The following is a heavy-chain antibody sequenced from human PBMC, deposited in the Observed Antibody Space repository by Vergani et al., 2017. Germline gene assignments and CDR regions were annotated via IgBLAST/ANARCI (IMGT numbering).Heavy chain of an antibody. CDR2: ISYDGSNK. CDR1: GFTFSSYA. CDR3: ASEIYCSSTSCQGNWYFDL. D-gene: IGHD2-2*01. Sequence: QVQLVESGGGVVQPGRSLRLSCAASGFTFSSYAMHWVRQAPGKGREWVAVISYDGSNKYYADSVKGRFTISRDNSKNTMYMQMNSLRAEDTAVYYCASEIYCSSTSCQGNWYFDLWGRGTLVTVSS. V-gene: IGHV3-30*04. J-gene: IGHJ2*01.